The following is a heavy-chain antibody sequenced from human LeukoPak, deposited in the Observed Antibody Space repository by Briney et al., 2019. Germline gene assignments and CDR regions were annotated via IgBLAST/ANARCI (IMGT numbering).Heavy chain of an antibody. D-gene: IGHD3-16*01. CDR1: GGSISNYY. V-gene: IGHV4-59*01. J-gene: IGHJ3*02. Sequence: PSETLSLTCTVSGGSISNYYWSWIRQPPGKGLDWLGYITYSANTKYNPSLKSRVTISVDTSKNQFSLKLSSVTAADTAVYYCARDLNVGESPDAFDIWGHGTMVTVSS. CDR2: ITYSANT. CDR3: ARDLNVGESPDAFDI.